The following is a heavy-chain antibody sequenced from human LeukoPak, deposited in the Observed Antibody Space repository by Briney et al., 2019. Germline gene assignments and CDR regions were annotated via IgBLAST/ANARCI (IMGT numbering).Heavy chain of an antibody. D-gene: IGHD5-18*01. CDR3: ATDTRGYSYGWFSYYYYYMDV. Sequence: GGSLKLSCAASGFTFSGSAMHWVRQASGKGLEWVGRIRSKANSYATAYAASVKGRFTISRDDSKNTAYLQMNSLKTEDTAVYYCATDTRGYSYGWFSYYYYYMDVWGKGTTVTVSS. CDR1: GFTFSGSA. CDR2: IRSKANSYAT. J-gene: IGHJ6*03. V-gene: IGHV3-73*01.